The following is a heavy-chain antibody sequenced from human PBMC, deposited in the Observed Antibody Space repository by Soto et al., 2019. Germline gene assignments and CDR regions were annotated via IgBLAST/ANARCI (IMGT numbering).Heavy chain of an antibody. Sequence: EVQLLESGGGLVQPGGSLRLSCAASGFTFSNYAMTWVRQAPGKGLEWVSTISGGGDGTFYADSVKGRITISRDNSRNTVYLQMNSLRAEDTAVYYCAKKGLGSLTTYCNSGDCHYAFDIWGQGTMVTVSS. J-gene: IGHJ3*02. CDR1: GFTFSNYA. D-gene: IGHD2-21*02. CDR3: AKKGLGSLTTYCNSGDCHYAFDI. V-gene: IGHV3-23*01. CDR2: ISGGGDGT.